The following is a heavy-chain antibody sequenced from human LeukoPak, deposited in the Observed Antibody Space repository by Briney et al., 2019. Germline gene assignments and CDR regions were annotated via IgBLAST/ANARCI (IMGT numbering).Heavy chain of an antibody. CDR1: GFTFSSYS. J-gene: IGHJ4*02. CDR2: ISSSSSYI. D-gene: IGHD3-3*01. Sequence: GGSLRLSCAASGFTFSSYSVNWVRQAPGKGLEWVSSISSSSSYIYYADSVKGRFTISRDNAKNSLYLQMNSLRAEDTAVYYCARERDFDYYFDYWGQGTLVTVSS. CDR3: ARERDFDYYFDY. V-gene: IGHV3-21*01.